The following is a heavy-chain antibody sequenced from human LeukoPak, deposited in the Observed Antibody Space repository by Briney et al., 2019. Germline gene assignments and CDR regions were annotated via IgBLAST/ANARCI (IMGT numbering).Heavy chain of an antibody. CDR2: IIPILAIA. V-gene: IGHV1-69*04. J-gene: IGHJ6*03. CDR3: ARDGHIVVANYYYYYMDV. D-gene: IGHD2-15*01. Sequence: SVKVSCKASGGTFSNYAISWVRQAPEQGLEWRGRIIPILAIANYAQKFQGRVTITADKSTSTAYMELSSLRSEDTAVYYCARDGHIVVANYYYYYMDVWGKGTTVTVSS. CDR1: GGTFSNYA.